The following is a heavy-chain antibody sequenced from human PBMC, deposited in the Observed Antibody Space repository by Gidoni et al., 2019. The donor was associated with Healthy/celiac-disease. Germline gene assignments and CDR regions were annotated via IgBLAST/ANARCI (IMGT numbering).Heavy chain of an antibody. CDR2: ISGSGGST. D-gene: IGHD6-13*01. Sequence: EVKLLESGGGLVQPGGSLRLSCAASGFTFSSYAMSWVRQAPGKGLEWFSAISGSGGSTYYADSVKCRFTISRDNSKNSLYLQMNSLRAEDTAVYYCAKGEYSSSWYFDYWGQGTLVTVSS. CDR3: AKGEYSSSWYFDY. J-gene: IGHJ4*02. V-gene: IGHV3-23*01. CDR1: GFTFSSYA.